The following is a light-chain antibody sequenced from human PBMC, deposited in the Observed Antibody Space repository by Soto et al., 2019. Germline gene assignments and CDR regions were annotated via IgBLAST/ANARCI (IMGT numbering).Light chain of an antibody. Sequence: EIVMTQSPATLSVSPGEGATVSCRASHSVSSNLAWYQQKPGQAPRLLIFGASIRATGVPARFSGSGSGAEFTLTISSLQPEDFAVYYCQQYNNWPRTCGQGTKVEVK. CDR2: GAS. V-gene: IGKV3-15*01. CDR1: HSVSSN. CDR3: QQYNNWPRT. J-gene: IGKJ1*01.